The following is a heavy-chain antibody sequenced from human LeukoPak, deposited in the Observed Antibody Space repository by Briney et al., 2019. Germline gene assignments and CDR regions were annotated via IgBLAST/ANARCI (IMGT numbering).Heavy chain of an antibody. Sequence: XTCAVYGGSFSGYYWSWIRQPPGKGLEWIGEINHSVSTNYNPPLKSRVTISVDTSKNQFSLKLSSVTAADTAVYYCAREGCSSTSCYRLGYWGQGTLVTVSS. V-gene: IGHV4-34*01. D-gene: IGHD2-2*01. J-gene: IGHJ4*02. CDR1: GGSFSGYY. CDR2: INHSVST. CDR3: AREGCSSTSCYRLGY.